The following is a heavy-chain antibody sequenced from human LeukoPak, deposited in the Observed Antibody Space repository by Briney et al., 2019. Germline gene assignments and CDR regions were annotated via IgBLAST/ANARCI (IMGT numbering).Heavy chain of an antibody. CDR2: SYTSGNT. CDR3: AAGYSYGNLDF. CDR1: GGSINSYY. Sequence: PSETLSLTCTVSGGSINSYYWSWIRQPPGKGLEWIGYSYTSGNTNYNPSLKSRVTISVDTSKNQLSLKVSSVTAADTAVYYCAAGYSYGNLDFRGQGTLVTVSS. D-gene: IGHD5-18*01. J-gene: IGHJ4*02. V-gene: IGHV4-4*09.